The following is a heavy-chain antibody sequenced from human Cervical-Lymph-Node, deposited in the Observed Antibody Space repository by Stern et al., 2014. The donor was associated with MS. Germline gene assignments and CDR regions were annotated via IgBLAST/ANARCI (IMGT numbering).Heavy chain of an antibody. V-gene: IGHV4-59*01. CDR2: IYYNGHA. CDR1: GGSINNYY. Sequence: VHLVESGPGLVKPSETLSLTCTVSGGSINNYYCSWIRQPPGKGLEWIGYIYYNGHANYNPSLKSRVTMSVDTSNNQFSLTLSSVTAADTAIYYCARDYGDYQGYFDLWGRGTLVTVSS. D-gene: IGHD4-17*01. J-gene: IGHJ2*01. CDR3: ARDYGDYQGYFDL.